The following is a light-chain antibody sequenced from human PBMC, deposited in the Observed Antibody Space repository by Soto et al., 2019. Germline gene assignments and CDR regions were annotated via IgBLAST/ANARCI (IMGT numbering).Light chain of an antibody. CDR3: GADHGRGSNVVSYWL. CDR1: SGYSNYK. J-gene: IGLJ3*02. V-gene: IGLV9-49*01. CDR2: VGTGGIVG. Sequence: QLVLTQPPSASASLGASVTLTCTLSSGYSNYKVDWYQQRPGKGPRFVMRVGTGGIVGSKGDGIPDRFSVLGSGLNRYLSIKNIQEEDESDFHCGADHGRGSNVVSYWLFGGGTKLTVL.